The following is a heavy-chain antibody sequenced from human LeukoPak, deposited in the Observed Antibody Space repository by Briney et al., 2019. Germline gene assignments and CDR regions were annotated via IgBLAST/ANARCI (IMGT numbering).Heavy chain of an antibody. D-gene: IGHD3-22*01. CDR2: IIPILGIA. V-gene: IGHV1-69*04. Sequence: SVKVSCKASGGTFSSYTISWVRQAPGQGLEWMGRIIPILGIANYAQKFQGRVTITADKSTSTAYMELSSLRSEDTAVYYCARDRGRRYYDSSGHQPFDYWGQGTLVTVSS. CDR1: GGTFSSYT. J-gene: IGHJ4*02. CDR3: ARDRGRRYYDSSGHQPFDY.